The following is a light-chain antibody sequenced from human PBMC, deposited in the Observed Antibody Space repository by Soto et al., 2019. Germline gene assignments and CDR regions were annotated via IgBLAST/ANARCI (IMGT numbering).Light chain of an antibody. J-gene: IGLJ2*01. CDR2: DNF. CDR1: SSNIGKNY. CDR3: ATWDSSLSALL. Sequence: QSVLTQPPSVSAAPGQKVTISCSGSSSNIGKNYASWYQQLPGTAPKLLIYDNFKRPSGIPDRFSGSKSGTSATLVITGLQTGDEADYYCATWDSSLSALLFGGGTKLTVL. V-gene: IGLV1-51*01.